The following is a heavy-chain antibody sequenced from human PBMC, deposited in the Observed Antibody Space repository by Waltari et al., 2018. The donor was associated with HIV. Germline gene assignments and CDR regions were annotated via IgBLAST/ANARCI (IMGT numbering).Heavy chain of an antibody. V-gene: IGHV3-74*01. CDR3: TREGVETTAPADY. CDR1: GFTFSSHW. J-gene: IGHJ4*02. D-gene: IGHD4-17*01. Sequence: EVQLVESGGGLVQAGGSLRLSCAASGFTFSSHWMHWVRQAPGKGLVWGARIKGDGGGTSYADSVRGRFSISRENAEDSLHLHMNSVRPEDTGLYYCTREGVETTAPADYWGQGTLVTVSS. CDR2: IKGDGGGT.